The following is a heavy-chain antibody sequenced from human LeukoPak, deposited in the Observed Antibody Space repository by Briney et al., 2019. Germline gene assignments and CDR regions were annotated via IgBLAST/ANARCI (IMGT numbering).Heavy chain of an antibody. Sequence: GASVKVSCKASGGTFSSYAISWVRQAPGQGLEWMGGIIPIFGTANYAQKFRGRVTITTDESTSTAYMELSSLRSEDTAVYYCARHSFYYYYMDVWGKGTTVTVSS. J-gene: IGHJ6*03. CDR2: IIPIFGTA. CDR3: ARHSFYYYYMDV. CDR1: GGTFSSYA. V-gene: IGHV1-69*05. D-gene: IGHD2-15*01.